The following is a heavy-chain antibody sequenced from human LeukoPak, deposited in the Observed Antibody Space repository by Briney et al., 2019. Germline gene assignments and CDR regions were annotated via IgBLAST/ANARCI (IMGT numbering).Heavy chain of an antibody. J-gene: IGHJ3*02. CDR3: ARQSPSSGCLFDI. V-gene: IGHV4-59*08. Sequence: SETLSLTCTVSGGSISSYYWSWIRQPPGKGLEWIGYIYYSGSTNYNPSLKSRVTISVDTSKNQFSLKLSSVTAADTAVYYCARQSPSSGCLFDIWGQGTMVTVSS. CDR2: IYYSGST. CDR1: GGSISSYY. D-gene: IGHD6-19*01.